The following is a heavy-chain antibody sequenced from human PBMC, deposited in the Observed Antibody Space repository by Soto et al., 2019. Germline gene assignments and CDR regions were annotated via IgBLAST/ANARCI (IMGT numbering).Heavy chain of an antibody. CDR2: ISGSGGST. Sequence: GGSLRLSCAASGFSFSSYAISWVRQAPGKGLEWVSAISGSGGSTYYADSVKGRFTISRDNPKNTLYLQMNSLRAEDTAVYYCAKTRHPDAFDIWGQGTMVTVSS. J-gene: IGHJ3*02. CDR1: GFSFSSYA. CDR3: AKTRHPDAFDI. V-gene: IGHV3-23*01.